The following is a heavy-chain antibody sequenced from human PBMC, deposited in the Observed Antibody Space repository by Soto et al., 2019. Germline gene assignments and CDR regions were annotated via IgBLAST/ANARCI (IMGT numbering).Heavy chain of an antibody. CDR3: ATANYCSGGSWYFIDY. D-gene: IGHD2-15*01. Sequence: EVQLVESGGGLVKPGGSLRLSCAASGFTFSSYSMNWVRQAPGKGLEWVSSISSSSSYIYYADSVKGRFTISRDNAKHSRYLQMNSLRDEGTAVYYCATANYCSGGSWYFIDYWGQGALVTVSS. CDR1: GFTFSSYS. J-gene: IGHJ4*02. CDR2: ISSSSSYI. V-gene: IGHV3-21*01.